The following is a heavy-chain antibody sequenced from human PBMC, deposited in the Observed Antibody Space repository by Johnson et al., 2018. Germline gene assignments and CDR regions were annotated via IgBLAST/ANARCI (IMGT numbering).Heavy chain of an antibody. Sequence: VQLVEAGGSVVRPGGSLRLSCAASGFPFGDYGMSWVRQAPGKGLEWVSGINWKGDRATYGDSVKGRFTVSRANPKNFLELKMNSLRAEDTALYHCARDRYCTSTPCYRGGHDYYHAMDVWGQGTAVTVSS. D-gene: IGHD2-2*02. J-gene: IGHJ6*02. CDR3: ARDRYCTSTPCYRGGHDYYHAMDV. V-gene: IGHV3-20*01. CDR2: INWKGDRA. CDR1: GFPFGDYG.